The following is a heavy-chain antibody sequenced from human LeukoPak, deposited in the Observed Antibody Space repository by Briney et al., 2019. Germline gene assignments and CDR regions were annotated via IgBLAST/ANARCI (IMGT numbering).Heavy chain of an antibody. D-gene: IGHD1-1*01. CDR3: ARCTTGRTFGSLREIKRSREIDY. V-gene: IGHV3-74*01. CDR1: GFTFSNYW. Sequence: GGSLRLSCAASGFTFSNYWMHWVRQAPGKGLVWVSRINSDGSTTTYADSVKGRFTISRDNAKNTLYLQMNSLRAEDTAVYYCARCTTGRTFGSLREIKRSREIDYWGQGTLVTVSS. J-gene: IGHJ4*02. CDR2: INSDGSTT.